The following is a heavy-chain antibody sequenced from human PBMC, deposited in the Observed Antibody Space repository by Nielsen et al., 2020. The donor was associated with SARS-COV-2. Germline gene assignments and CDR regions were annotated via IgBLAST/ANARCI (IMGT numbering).Heavy chain of an antibody. CDR2: IFSNGAAA. D-gene: IGHD7-27*01. CDR1: GFTFSKYA. V-gene: IGHV3-23*01. J-gene: IGHJ4*02. CDR3: AKDETTSGVNFFHY. Sequence: GESLKISCAASGFTFSKYAMSWVRQSPGKGLEWVSGIFSNGAAAWYAESVKGRFTISRDNSKKTLYLQLNSLRAEDTAIYYCAKDETTSGVNFFHYWGQGALVTVSS.